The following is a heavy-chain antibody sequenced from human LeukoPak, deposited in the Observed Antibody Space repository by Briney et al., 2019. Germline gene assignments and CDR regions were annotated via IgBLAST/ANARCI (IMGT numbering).Heavy chain of an antibody. V-gene: IGHV4-39*07. J-gene: IGHJ4*02. CDR2: IYYSGST. CDR1: GGSISSSSYY. D-gene: IGHD5-12*01. CDR3: AREVQGVYSGYDYYFDS. Sequence: SETLSLTCTVSGGSISSSSYYWGWVRQPPGKGLEWIGSIYYSGSTYYNPSLKSRVTISVDTSKNQFSLKLSSVTAADTAVYYCAREVQGVYSGYDYYFDSWGQGTLVTVSS.